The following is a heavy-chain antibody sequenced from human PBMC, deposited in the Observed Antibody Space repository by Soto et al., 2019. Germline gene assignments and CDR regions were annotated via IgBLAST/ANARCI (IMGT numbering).Heavy chain of an antibody. CDR1: GFTFSSYS. J-gene: IGHJ3*02. CDR3: ARDYCSGGSCYSRLDAFDI. V-gene: IGHV3-21*01. CDR2: ISSSSSYI. D-gene: IGHD2-15*01. Sequence: GGSLRLSCAASGFTFSSYSMNWVRQAPGKGLEWVSSISSSSSYIYYADSVKGRFTIPRDNAKNSLYLQMNSLRAEDTAVYYCARDYCSGGSCYSRLDAFDIWGQGTMVTVSS.